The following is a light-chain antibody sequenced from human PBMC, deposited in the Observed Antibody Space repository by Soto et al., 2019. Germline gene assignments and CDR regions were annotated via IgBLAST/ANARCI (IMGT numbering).Light chain of an antibody. V-gene: IGKV3-11*01. CDR1: QSVSSN. J-gene: IGKJ4*01. CDR2: DAS. Sequence: EIVITQSPATLPVSPGERATLSCRASQSVSSNLAWYQQKPGQAPRLLIYDASNRAAGIPARFSGSGSGADFTLTISSLEPEDFAVYYCQQRSNWPLTFGGGTKVDIK. CDR3: QQRSNWPLT.